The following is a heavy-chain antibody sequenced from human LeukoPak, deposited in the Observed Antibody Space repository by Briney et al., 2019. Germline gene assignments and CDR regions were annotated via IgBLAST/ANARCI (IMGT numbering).Heavy chain of an antibody. Sequence: GGSLRLSCTASGFAFSNHAMSWVRQAPRKGLGWVSSISISGGTTYYADSVRGRFTISRENSKSTLYLQMNSLRADDTAVYYCANEIRPNDYWGQGTLVTVSS. D-gene: IGHD4-17*01. CDR3: ANEIRPNDY. CDR2: ISISGGTT. V-gene: IGHV3-23*01. J-gene: IGHJ4*02. CDR1: GFAFSNHA.